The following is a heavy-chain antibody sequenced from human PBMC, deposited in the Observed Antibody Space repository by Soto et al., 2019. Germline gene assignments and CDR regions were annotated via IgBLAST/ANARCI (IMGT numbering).Heavy chain of an antibody. CDR3: ARQGRYYYGSGFFPRTFDY. V-gene: IGHV4-39*01. J-gene: IGHJ4*02. D-gene: IGHD3-22*01. Sequence: PSETLSLTCTVSGASISSSSYYWGWIRQPPGKGLEWIGSIYYTGSGYYNPSLKSRVTVSVDTSKKQFSLELSSVTATDTAVYYCARQGRYYYGSGFFPRTFDYWGQGALVTVSS. CDR2: IYYTGSG. CDR1: GASISSSSYY.